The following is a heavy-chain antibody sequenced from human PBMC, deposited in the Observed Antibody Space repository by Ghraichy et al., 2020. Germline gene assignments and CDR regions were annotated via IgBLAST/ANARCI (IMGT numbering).Heavy chain of an antibody. Sequence: SETLSLTCTVSGGSISSYYWSWIRQPPGKGLEWIGYTYYSGSTNYNPSLKSRVTISVDTSKNQFSLKLSSVTAADTAVYYCARANPIGTGAFDIWGQGTMVTVSS. D-gene: IGHD1-26*01. J-gene: IGHJ3*02. CDR1: GGSISSYY. V-gene: IGHV4-59*01. CDR3: ARANPIGTGAFDI. CDR2: TYYSGST.